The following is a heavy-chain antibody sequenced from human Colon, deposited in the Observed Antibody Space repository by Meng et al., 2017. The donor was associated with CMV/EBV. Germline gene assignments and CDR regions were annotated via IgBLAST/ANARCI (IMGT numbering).Heavy chain of an antibody. CDR2: INWNGNSI. Sequence: GESLKISCAASGFRFDDFGMSWVRQSPGKGLQWVAGINWNGNSIGYGDSVKGRFTIFRDNAKNSLYLQMNSLTPEDTALYYCARANDYSKFNYYYPMDVWGQGTTVTVSS. V-gene: IGHV3-20*04. D-gene: IGHD4-11*01. CDR3: ARANDYSKFNYYYPMDV. J-gene: IGHJ6*02. CDR1: GFRFDDFG.